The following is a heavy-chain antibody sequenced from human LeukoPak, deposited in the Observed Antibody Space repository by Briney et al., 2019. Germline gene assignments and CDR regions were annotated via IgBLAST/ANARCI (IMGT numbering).Heavy chain of an antibody. CDR2: IYYSGST. CDR1: GGSISSSSYY. Sequence: KPSETLSLTCTVSGGSISSSSYYWGWLRQPPGKGLEWIGSIYYSGSTYYNPSLKSRVTISVDTSKNQFSLKLSSVTAADTAVYYCARRYGSGSSGTFDYWGQGTLVTVSS. J-gene: IGHJ4*02. D-gene: IGHD3-10*01. V-gene: IGHV4-39*07. CDR3: ARRYGSGSSGTFDY.